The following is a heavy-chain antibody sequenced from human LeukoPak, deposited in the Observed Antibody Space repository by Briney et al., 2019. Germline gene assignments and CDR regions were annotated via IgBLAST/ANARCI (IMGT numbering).Heavy chain of an antibody. V-gene: IGHV3-7*01. CDR1: GFTLSSFW. D-gene: IGHD6-19*01. Sequence: PGGSLRLSCAVSGFTLSSFWMSWVRQTPGKGLEWVANIKQDGRERYYVDSVKGRFPISRDNARNSLYLQMNSLRAEDTAVYYCARSPYTSGWYGVGYWGQGTLVTVSS. CDR3: ARSPYTSGWYGVGY. J-gene: IGHJ4*02. CDR2: IKQDGRER.